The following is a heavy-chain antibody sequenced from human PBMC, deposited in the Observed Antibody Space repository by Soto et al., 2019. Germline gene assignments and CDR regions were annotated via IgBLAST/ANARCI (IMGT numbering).Heavy chain of an antibody. CDR1: GFTFSSSY. J-gene: IGHJ4*02. V-gene: IGHV3-7*03. Sequence: EVQLVESGGGLVKPGGSLRLSCAASGFTFSSSYMTWVRQAPGKGLEWVANIKQDGSEKNYVDSVRGRFTISGDNVKNSVSLQMNDLRVDDTAVYYCASRRAGNDFWGQGALVTVPS. CDR2: IKQDGSEK. CDR3: ASRRAGNDF.